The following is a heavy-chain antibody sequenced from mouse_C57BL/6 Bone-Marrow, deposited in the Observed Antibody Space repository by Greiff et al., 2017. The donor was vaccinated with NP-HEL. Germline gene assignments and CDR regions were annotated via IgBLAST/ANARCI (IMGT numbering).Heavy chain of an antibody. CDR1: GFTFSSYA. J-gene: IGHJ1*03. Sequence: EVQRVESGGGLVKPGGSLKLSCAASGFTFSSYAMSWVRQTPEKRLEWVATISDGGSYTYYPDNVKGRFTISRDNAKNNLYLQMSHLKSEDTAMYYCARGYWYFDVWGTGTTVTVSS. V-gene: IGHV5-4*01. CDR2: ISDGGSYT. CDR3: ARGYWYFDV.